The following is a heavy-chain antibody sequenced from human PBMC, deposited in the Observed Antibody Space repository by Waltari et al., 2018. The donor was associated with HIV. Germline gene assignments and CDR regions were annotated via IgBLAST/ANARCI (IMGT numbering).Heavy chain of an antibody. CDR3: AKEGIAGRPSVPDY. CDR2: ISGSGGST. J-gene: IGHJ4*02. V-gene: IGHV3-23*01. CDR1: GFTFSSYA. Sequence: EVQLLESGGGLVQPGGSLRLSCAASGFTFSSYAMSWVRPAPGKGLEWVSVISGSGGSTYYSDFVKGRFTISRDKSKNTLYLQMNSLRAEDTAVYYCAKEGIAGRPSVPDYWGQGTLVTVSS. D-gene: IGHD6-6*01.